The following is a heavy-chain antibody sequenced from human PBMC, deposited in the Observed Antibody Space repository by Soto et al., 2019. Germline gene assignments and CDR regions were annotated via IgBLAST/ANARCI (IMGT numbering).Heavy chain of an antibody. CDR3: ARASLLGIFDY. Sequence: PGGSLRLSCAVSGLTFSSFSMSWVRQAPGKGLEWVANIKQDGSEKYYVDSVKGRFTISRDNAKNSLYLQMNSLRAEDTAVYYCARASLLGIFDYWGQGTLVTVSS. CDR1: GLTFSSFS. V-gene: IGHV3-7*01. D-gene: IGHD2-15*01. CDR2: IKQDGSEK. J-gene: IGHJ4*02.